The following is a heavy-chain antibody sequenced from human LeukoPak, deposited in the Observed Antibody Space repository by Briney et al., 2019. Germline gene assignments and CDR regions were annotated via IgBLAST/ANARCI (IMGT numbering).Heavy chain of an antibody. Sequence: GGSLRLXCAASGFTFDDYSMHWVRRAPGKGLEWVSGISWNSGSIVYADSVKGRFTISRDSAKTSLYLQMNSLRPEDMAFYYCGKGQTYSSTSPLDYWGQGTLVTVSS. CDR1: GFTFDDYS. J-gene: IGHJ4*02. D-gene: IGHD6-13*01. V-gene: IGHV3-9*03. CDR3: GKGQTYSSTSPLDY. CDR2: ISWNSGSI.